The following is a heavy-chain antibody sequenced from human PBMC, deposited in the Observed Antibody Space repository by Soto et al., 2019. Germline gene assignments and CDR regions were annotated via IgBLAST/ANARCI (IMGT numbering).Heavy chain of an antibody. CDR3: ARDPWAADY. J-gene: IGHJ4*02. D-gene: IGHD3-16*01. V-gene: IGHV3-66*01. CDR2: IYSGGST. Sequence: PGGSLSLSCAASGFPVSTKDMSWVRQAPGKGLEWVSVIYSGGSTFYADSVRGRFTISRDNSKNTVNLQMNSLRAEDTAVYYCARDPWAADYWGQGTLVTVSS. CDR1: GFPVSTKD.